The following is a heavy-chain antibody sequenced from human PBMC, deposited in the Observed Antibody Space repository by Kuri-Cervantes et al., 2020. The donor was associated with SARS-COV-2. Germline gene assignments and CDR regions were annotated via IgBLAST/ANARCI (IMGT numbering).Heavy chain of an antibody. CDR2: ISYDGSNK. D-gene: IGHD3-3*01. V-gene: IGHV3-30*18. J-gene: IGHJ4*02. CDR1: GFTFSSYG. Sequence: GGSLRLSCAASGFTFSSYGMHWVRQAPGKGLEWVAVISYDGSNKYYADSVKGRFTISRDNSKNTLYLQMNSLRAEDTAVYYCAKVDYDFWGTCYFGYWGQGTLVTVSS. CDR3: AKVDYDFWGTCYFGY.